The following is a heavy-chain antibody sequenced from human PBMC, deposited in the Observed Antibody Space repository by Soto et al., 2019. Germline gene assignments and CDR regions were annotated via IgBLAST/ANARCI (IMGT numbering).Heavy chain of an antibody. CDR3: AKVRFLEWLFPDYYYGMDV. CDR2: ISGSGGST. D-gene: IGHD3-3*01. J-gene: IGHJ6*02. Sequence: GGSLGLSCAASGFTFSSYAMSWVHQAPGKGLEWVSAISGSGGSTYYADSVKGRFTISRDNSKNTLYLQMNSLRAEDTAVYYCAKVRFLEWLFPDYYYGMDVWGQGTTVTVSS. V-gene: IGHV3-23*01. CDR1: GFTFSSYA.